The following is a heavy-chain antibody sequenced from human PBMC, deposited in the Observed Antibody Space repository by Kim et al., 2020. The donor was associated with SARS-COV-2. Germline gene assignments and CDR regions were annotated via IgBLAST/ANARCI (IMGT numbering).Heavy chain of an antibody. Sequence: RRVTISVDTSKNQFSLKLSSVTAADTAVYYCARRYRRCSSTSCYSVGREVWGQGTLVTVSS. V-gene: IGHV4-34*01. D-gene: IGHD2-2*01. CDR3: ARRYRRCSSTSCYSVGREV. J-gene: IGHJ4*02.